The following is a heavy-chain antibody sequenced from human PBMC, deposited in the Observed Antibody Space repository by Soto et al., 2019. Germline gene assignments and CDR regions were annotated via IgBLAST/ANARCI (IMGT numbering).Heavy chain of an antibody. Sequence: GGSLRLSCAASGFTFSSYAMSWVRQAPGKGLEWVSAISGSGGSTYYADSVKGRFTISRDNSKNTLYLQMNSLRAEDTAVYYCAKWGSGWSRNFDYWGQATLVTVSS. J-gene: IGHJ4*02. V-gene: IGHV3-23*01. D-gene: IGHD6-19*01. CDR1: GFTFSSYA. CDR3: AKWGSGWSRNFDY. CDR2: ISGSGGST.